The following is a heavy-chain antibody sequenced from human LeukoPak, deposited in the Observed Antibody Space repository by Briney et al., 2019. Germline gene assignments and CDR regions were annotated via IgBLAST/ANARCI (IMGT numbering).Heavy chain of an antibody. CDR1: GGSISSSSYY. V-gene: IGHV4-39*07. CDR2: IYYSGST. Sequence: SETLSLTCTVSGGSISSSSYYWGWIRQPPGKGLECIGSIYYSGSTYYNPSLKSRVTISVDTSKNQFSLKLSSVTAADTAVYYCAKSNGYGLIDYWGQGTLVTVSS. D-gene: IGHD5-12*01. CDR3: AKSNGYGLIDY. J-gene: IGHJ4*02.